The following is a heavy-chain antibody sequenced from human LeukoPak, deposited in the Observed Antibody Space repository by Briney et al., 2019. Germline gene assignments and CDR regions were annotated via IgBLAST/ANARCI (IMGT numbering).Heavy chain of an antibody. CDR3: ARPGVGGSYYHFDY. V-gene: IGHV4-39*01. D-gene: IGHD1-26*01. CDR2: IYYSGST. CDR1: GGSISSSSCY. Sequence: SETLSLTCSVSGGSISSSSCYCGWIRQPPGKGLEWLGSIYYSGSTYYNPSLKTRVTISLDTSKNQFSLKLSSVTAADTAVYYCARPGVGGSYYHFDYWGQGTLVTVSS. J-gene: IGHJ4*02.